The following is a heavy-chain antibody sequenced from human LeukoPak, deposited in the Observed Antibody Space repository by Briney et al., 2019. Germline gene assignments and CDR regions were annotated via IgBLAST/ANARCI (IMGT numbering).Heavy chain of an antibody. D-gene: IGHD4-23*01. CDR2: VSSTGKYI. CDR3: ARDSMTTVVTQAWFDAFDI. CDR1: GFTYSTSI. J-gene: IGHJ3*02. V-gene: IGHV3-21*01. Sequence: GGSLRLSCATSGFTYSTSIINWVRQAPGKGLEWVASVSSTGKYIYYDDSVKGRFTISRDNAKNSLYLQMNSLRAEDTAVYYCARDSMTTVVTQAWFDAFDIWGQGTMVTVSS.